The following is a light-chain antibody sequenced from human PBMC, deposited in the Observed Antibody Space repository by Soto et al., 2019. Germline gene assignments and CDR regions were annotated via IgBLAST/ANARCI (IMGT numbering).Light chain of an antibody. Sequence: DIQMTQSPSSVSASVGDRVTITCRASQGINNWLAWYQQKPGKAPKLLIYTASSFQSGVPSRFGGSGSGADFTLTISSLQPEDFATYYCHQANSFPPTFGGGTKVELK. CDR1: QGINNW. V-gene: IGKV1-12*01. CDR2: TAS. CDR3: HQANSFPPT. J-gene: IGKJ4*01.